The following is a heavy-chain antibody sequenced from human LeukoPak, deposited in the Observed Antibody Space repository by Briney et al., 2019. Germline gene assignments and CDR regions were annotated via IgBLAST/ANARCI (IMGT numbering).Heavy chain of an antibody. J-gene: IGHJ4*02. CDR3: ARPRGYCSSTSCTGGYYFDY. V-gene: IGHV4-59*08. D-gene: IGHD2-2*01. CDR2: IYYTGTT. Sequence: PSETLSLTCTVSGGSISSYYWSWIRQPPGKGLEWIGYIYYTGTTNYNPSLNSRVTISVDTSKNQFSLKLSSVTAADTAVYYCARPRGYCSSTSCTGGYYFDYWGQGTLVTVSS. CDR1: GGSISSYY.